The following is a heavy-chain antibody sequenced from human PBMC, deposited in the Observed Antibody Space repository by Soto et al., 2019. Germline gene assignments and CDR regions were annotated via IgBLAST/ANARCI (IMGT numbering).Heavy chain of an antibody. J-gene: IGHJ4*01. CDR1: GFTFSNAW. V-gene: IGHV3-15*07. D-gene: IGHD3-22*01. Sequence: EVQLVESGGGLVKPGGSLRLSCAASGFTFSNAWINWVRQAPGKGLEWVGRIKSKTDGGTTDYAEPVNGRFAISRDDSNNMVYLQMNSLKIEDTAVYYCTTDSYSTIIIVRFDYWGHGTLVTVSP. CDR3: TTDSYSTIIIVRFDY. CDR2: IKSKTDGGTT.